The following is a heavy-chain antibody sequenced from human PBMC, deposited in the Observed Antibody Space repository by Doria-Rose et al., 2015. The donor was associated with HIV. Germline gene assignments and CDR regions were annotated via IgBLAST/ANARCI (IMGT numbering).Heavy chain of an antibody. V-gene: IGHV2-26*01. CDR2: IFSDYER. J-gene: IGHJ4*02. Sequence: SGPVLVKPTETLTLTCTVSGVSLSSPGMGVSWIRQPPGKALEWLANIFSDYERSYKTSLKIRLTISRGTSKSQVVLTMTDMDPVDTATYYCARIKSSRWYHKYYFDFWGQGTLVIVSA. CDR1: GVSLSSPGMG. D-gene: IGHD6-13*01. CDR3: ARIKSSRWYHKYYFDF.